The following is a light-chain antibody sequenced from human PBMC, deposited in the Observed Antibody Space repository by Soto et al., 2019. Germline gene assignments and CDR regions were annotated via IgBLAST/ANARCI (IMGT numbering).Light chain of an antibody. J-gene: IGKJ1*01. CDR3: QQYNSYWT. V-gene: IGKV1-5*01. Sequence: DIQMTQSPSTLSASVGDRVTITCRASQRISSWLAWYQQKPGKAPRLLISDASHLENGVPSRFSGSASGTEFTLTISSLQPDDSATYYYQQYNSYWTFGQGTKVEIK. CDR1: QRISSW. CDR2: DAS.